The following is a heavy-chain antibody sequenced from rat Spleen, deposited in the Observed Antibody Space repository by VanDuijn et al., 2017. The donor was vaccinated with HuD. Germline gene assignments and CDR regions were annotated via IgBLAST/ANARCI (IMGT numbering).Heavy chain of an antibody. V-gene: IGHV2-6*01. CDR2: ISSGGST. CDR1: GFSLTSYT. Sequence: QVQLKESGPGLVQPSQTLSLTCTVSGFSLTSYTVSWVRQPPGKGLEWIAAISSGGSTYYNSVLKSRLTISRDTSKSQVFLKMNSLQTEDTAIYFCTRDHSYWGNYYPGGFAYWGQGTLVTVSS. J-gene: IGHJ3*01. D-gene: IGHD1-12*02. CDR3: TRDHSYWGNYYPGGFAY.